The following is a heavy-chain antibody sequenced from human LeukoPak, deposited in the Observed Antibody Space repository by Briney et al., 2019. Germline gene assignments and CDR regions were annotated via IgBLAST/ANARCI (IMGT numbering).Heavy chain of an antibody. V-gene: IGHV6-1*01. J-gene: IGHJ5*02. D-gene: IGHD3-10*01. CDR1: GDSVSSNSAA. CDR2: TYYRSKWYN. Sequence: SQTLSLTCAISGDSVSSNSAAWNWIRQSPSRGLEWLGRTYYRSKWYNDYAVSVKSRITINPDTSKNQFSLQLNSATPEDTAVYYCARAAPATPLWFGELSTNWFDPWGQGTLVTVSS. CDR3: ARAAPATPLWFGELSTNWFDP.